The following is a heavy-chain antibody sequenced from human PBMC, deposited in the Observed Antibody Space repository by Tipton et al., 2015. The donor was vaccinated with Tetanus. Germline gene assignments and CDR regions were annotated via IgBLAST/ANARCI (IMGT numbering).Heavy chain of an antibody. CDR2: ISDGGKS. D-gene: IGHD2-21*02. CDR1: GDSITRDGYS. V-gene: IGHV4-30-2*01. J-gene: IGHJ4*02. Sequence: TLSLTCTVSGDSITRDGYSWHWIRQPPGKGLEWIGYISDGGKSYYSPSLERRATISRDMSNNPFSLKLTSVTAADTAVYYCARAGMVTDDRSKFGSWGQGSLVGVSS. CDR3: ARAGMVTDDRSKFGS.